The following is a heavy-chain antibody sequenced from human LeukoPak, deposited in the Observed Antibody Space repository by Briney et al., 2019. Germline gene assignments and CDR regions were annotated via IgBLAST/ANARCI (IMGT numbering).Heavy chain of an antibody. CDR2: ISYDGSNK. J-gene: IGHJ2*01. D-gene: IGHD3-3*01. CDR1: GSTFSSYA. V-gene: IGHV3-30-3*01. CDR3: ARVNYDFWSGTHWYFEL. Sequence: GSLRLSCAASGSTFSSYAMHWVRPAPGKGLEWVAVISYDGSNKYYADSVKGRFTISRDNSKNTLYLQMNSLRAEDTAVYYCARVNYDFWSGTHWYFELWGRGTLVTVSS.